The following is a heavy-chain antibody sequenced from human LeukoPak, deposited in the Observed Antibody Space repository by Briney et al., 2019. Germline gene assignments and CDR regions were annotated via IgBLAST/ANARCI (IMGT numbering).Heavy chain of an antibody. CDR3: ARLGSLGYCSSTSCYGWFDP. J-gene: IGHJ5*02. D-gene: IGHD2-2*01. CDR2: ISSSSSYI. V-gene: IGHV3-21*01. Sequence: GGSLRLSCAASGFTFSSYSMNWVRQAPGKGLEWVSSISSSSSYIYYADSVKGRFTISSDNAKNSLYLQMNSLRAEDTAVYYCARLGSLGYCSSTSCYGWFDPWGQGTLVTVSS. CDR1: GFTFSSYS.